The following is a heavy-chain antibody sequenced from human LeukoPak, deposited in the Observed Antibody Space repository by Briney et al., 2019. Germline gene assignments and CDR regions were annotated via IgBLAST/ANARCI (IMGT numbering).Heavy chain of an antibody. D-gene: IGHD5-18*01. V-gene: IGHV4-59*01. J-gene: IGHJ4*02. CDR3: ARGEDESRGYFFGYGSFFDY. CDR1: GGSISSYY. Sequence: SETLSLTCTVSGGSISSYYWSWIRQPPGKGLEWIGYIYYSGSTNYNPSLKSRVTISVDTSKNQFSLKLSSVTAADTAVYYCARGEDESRGYFFGYGSFFDYWGQGTLVTVSS. CDR2: IYYSGST.